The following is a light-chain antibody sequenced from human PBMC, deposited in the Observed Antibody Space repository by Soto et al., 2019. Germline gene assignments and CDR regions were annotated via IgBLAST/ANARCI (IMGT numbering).Light chain of an antibody. Sequence: EIVLTQSPATLSLSPGDRATLSCRASQSMCSYVAWYQQKSGQAPRLLIYHASNRATGVPARFSGSGSGAHFTLTISSLEPEDFAVYYGQQRCNWPLVTFGGGTKVEI. CDR1: QSMCSY. J-gene: IGKJ4*01. CDR2: HAS. V-gene: IGKV3-11*01. CDR3: QQRCNWPLVT.